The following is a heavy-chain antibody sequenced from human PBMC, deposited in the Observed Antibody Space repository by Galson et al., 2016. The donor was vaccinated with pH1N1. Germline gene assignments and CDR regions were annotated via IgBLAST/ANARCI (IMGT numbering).Heavy chain of an antibody. J-gene: IGHJ6*02. CDR3: ARDRPQMLFRYFEGLLGDAMDV. D-gene: IGHD3-9*01. Sequence: SLRLSCAASGFTFSTYGMNWVRQAPGKGLEWVAVISYDGNNKYYVDSVKDRFTVSRDNSRNTLYLQMTSLRAEDTAVYYCARDRPQMLFRYFEGLLGDAMDVWGQGTTVTVSS. CDR1: GFTFSTYG. V-gene: IGHV3-30*03. CDR2: ISYDGNNK.